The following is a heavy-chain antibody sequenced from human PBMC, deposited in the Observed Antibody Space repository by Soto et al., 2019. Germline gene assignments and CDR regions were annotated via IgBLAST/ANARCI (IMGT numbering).Heavy chain of an antibody. V-gene: IGHV3-66*04. D-gene: IGHD3-3*01. CDR2: IYSGGST. CDR1: GFTVSSNY. Sequence: GVSLRLSCAASGFTVSSNYMSWVRQAPGKGLEWVSVIYSGGSTYYADSVKGRFTISRDNSKNTLYLQMNSLRAEDTAVYYCARLHDLWGGYLFDPWGKGTLVTGS. J-gene: IGHJ5*02. CDR3: ARLHDLWGGYLFDP.